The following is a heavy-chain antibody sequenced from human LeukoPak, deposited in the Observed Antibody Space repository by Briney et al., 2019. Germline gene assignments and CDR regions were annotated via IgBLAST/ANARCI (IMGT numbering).Heavy chain of an antibody. CDR1: GYTFTSYG. Sequence: ASVKVSCKASGYTFTSYGISWVRQAPGQGLEWMGWISAYNGNTHYAQKLQGRVTMTTDTSTSTAYMELRSLRSDDTAVYYCARLRYSSGWYGTYYFDYWGQGTLVTVSS. J-gene: IGHJ4*02. CDR2: ISAYNGNT. CDR3: ARLRYSSGWYGTYYFDY. V-gene: IGHV1-18*01. D-gene: IGHD6-19*01.